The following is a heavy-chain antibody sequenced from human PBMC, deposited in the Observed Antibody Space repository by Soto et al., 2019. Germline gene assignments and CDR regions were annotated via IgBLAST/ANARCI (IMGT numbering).Heavy chain of an antibody. Sequence: SETLSLTCTLSGVSITSGAYYWTWVRQHPGKGLEWIGYIYCNGNTYFSPSLKSRLTISIDTSKNQFSLKLSSVTAADTAMYYCARARLRAVYAFDFWGQGTMVTVSS. CDR1: GVSITSGAYY. D-gene: IGHD4-17*01. V-gene: IGHV4-31*03. J-gene: IGHJ3*01. CDR2: IYCNGNT. CDR3: ARARLRAVYAFDF.